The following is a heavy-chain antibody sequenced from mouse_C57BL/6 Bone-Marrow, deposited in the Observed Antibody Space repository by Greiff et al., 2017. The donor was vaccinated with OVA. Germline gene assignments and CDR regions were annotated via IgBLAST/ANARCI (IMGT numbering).Heavy chain of an antibody. V-gene: IGHV1-82*01. CDR1: GYAFSSSW. CDR3: ARERPPDV. Sequence: QVQLQQSGPELVKPGASVKISCKASGYAFSSSWMNWVKQRPGKGLEWIGRIYPGDGDTNYNGKFKGKATLTADKSSSTAYMQLSRLTSEDSAVYFCARERPPDVWGTGTTVTVSS. D-gene: IGHD2-12*01. CDR2: IYPGDGDT. J-gene: IGHJ1*03.